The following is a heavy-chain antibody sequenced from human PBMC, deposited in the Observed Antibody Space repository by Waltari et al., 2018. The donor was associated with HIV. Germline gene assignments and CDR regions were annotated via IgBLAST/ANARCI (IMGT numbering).Heavy chain of an antibody. CDR2: IDESGKL. D-gene: IGHD3-3*01. CDR1: GGSFSGYF. V-gene: IGHV4-34*01. CDR3: ARGPRLQVFRGVLYFNSGLDV. J-gene: IGHJ6*02. Sequence: QVQLEQWGAGLLKPSETLSVTCLVPGGSFSGYFWTWIRQPPGKGLEWIGEIDESGKLIVNPSLKRRVTISRDTVRKNFSLKMNSVTAADSAIYYCARGPRLQVFRGVLYFNSGLDVWGQGTTVTVS.